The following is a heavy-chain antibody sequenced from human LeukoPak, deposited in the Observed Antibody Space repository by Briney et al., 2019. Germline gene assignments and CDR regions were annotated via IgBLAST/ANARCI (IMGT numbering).Heavy chain of an antibody. V-gene: IGHV4-39*01. CDR1: GGSISSSSYY. J-gene: IGHJ4*02. Sequence: PSETLSLTCTGSGGSISSSSYYWGWIRQPPGKGLEWIGSIYYSGSTYYNPSLKSRVTISVDTSKNQFSLKLSSVTAADTAVYYCASCYDFWSGYCFDYWGQGTLVTVSS. CDR3: ASCYDFWSGYCFDY. D-gene: IGHD3-3*01. CDR2: IYYSGST.